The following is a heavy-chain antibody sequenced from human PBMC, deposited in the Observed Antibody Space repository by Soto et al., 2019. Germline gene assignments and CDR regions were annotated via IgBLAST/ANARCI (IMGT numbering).Heavy chain of an antibody. D-gene: IGHD5-12*01. CDR3: ARWLGYGPHFDY. CDR1: GGSIRSYY. V-gene: IGHV4-59*08. Sequence: SETLSLTCTVSGGSIRSYYWSWIRQPPGKGLEWIGYIYYSGSTYYNPSLKSRVTISVDTSKNQFSLKLSSVTAADTAVYYCARWLGYGPHFDYWGQGTLVTVSS. CDR2: IYYSGST. J-gene: IGHJ4*02.